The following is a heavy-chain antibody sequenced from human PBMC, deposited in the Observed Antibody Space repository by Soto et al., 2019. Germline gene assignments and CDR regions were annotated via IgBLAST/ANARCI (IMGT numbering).Heavy chain of an antibody. CDR3: ARPHSRHTSSWHLYYYGMDV. Sequence: QVQLVESGGGVVQPGRSLRLSCAASGFTFSSYAMHWVRQAPGKGLEWVAVISYDGSIKYYADSVKGRFTISRDNSKNTVFLQMDSLRAEDTAVHYCARPHSRHTSSWHLYYYGMDVWGQGTTVTVSS. CDR2: ISYDGSIK. CDR1: GFTFSSYA. J-gene: IGHJ6*02. V-gene: IGHV3-30-3*01. D-gene: IGHD6-13*01.